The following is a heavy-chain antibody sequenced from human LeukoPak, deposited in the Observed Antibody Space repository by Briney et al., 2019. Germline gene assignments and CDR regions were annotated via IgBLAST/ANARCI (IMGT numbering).Heavy chain of an antibody. CDR3: ATHDPPDSLDAFDI. V-gene: IGHV4-4*02. CDR2: IYHSGST. Sequence: NPSGTLSLTCAVSGGSISSSNWWSWVRPPPGKGLEWIGEIYHSGSTNYNPSLKSRVTISVDTSKNQFSLKLSSVTAADTAVYYCATHDPPDSLDAFDIWGQGTMVTVSS. J-gene: IGHJ3*02. CDR1: GGSISSSNW. D-gene: IGHD1-1*01.